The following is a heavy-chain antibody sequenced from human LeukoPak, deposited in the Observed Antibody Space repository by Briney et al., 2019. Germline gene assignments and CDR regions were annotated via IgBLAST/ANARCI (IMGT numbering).Heavy chain of an antibody. V-gene: IGHV4-59*08. CDR3: ARQRDYYDRSGYLGFDY. CDR2: IYYSGST. Sequence: SETLSLTCTVSGGSIISYYWSWIRQPPGKGLEWIGYIYYSGSTNYNPSLKSRVTISVETSKNQFSLKLSSVTAADTAVYYCARQRDYYDRSGYLGFDYWGQGTLVTVSS. J-gene: IGHJ4*02. D-gene: IGHD3-22*01. CDR1: GGSIISYY.